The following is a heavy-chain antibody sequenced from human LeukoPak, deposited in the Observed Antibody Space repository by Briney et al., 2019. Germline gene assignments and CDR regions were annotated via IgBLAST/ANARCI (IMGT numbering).Heavy chain of an antibody. CDR3: ARRELAGSTAYFDY. J-gene: IGHJ4*02. CDR1: GYTFTRYS. CDR2: INPSGGST. V-gene: IGHV1-46*01. Sequence: ASVKVSCKASGYTFTRYSMYWVRQAPGQGLEWMGMINPSGGSTSYPQKFQGRVTMTRDTSTSTVYMELSSLRSEDTAVYYCARRELAGSTAYFDYWGQGTLVTVSS. D-gene: IGHD1-26*01.